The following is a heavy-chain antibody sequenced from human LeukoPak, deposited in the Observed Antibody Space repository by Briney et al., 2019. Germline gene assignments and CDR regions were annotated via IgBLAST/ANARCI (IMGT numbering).Heavy chain of an antibody. CDR1: GYTFTGYY. V-gene: IGHV1-2*06. CDR3: ARAPAYYYGSGSVYYYYYMDV. CDR2: INPNSGGT. Sequence: ASVKVSCKASGYTFTGYYMHWVRQAPGQGLEWMGRINPNSGGTNYAQKFQGRVTMTRDTSISTAYMELSRLRSDDTAVYYCARAPAYYYGSGSVYYYYYMDVWGKGTTVTVSS. D-gene: IGHD3-10*01. J-gene: IGHJ6*03.